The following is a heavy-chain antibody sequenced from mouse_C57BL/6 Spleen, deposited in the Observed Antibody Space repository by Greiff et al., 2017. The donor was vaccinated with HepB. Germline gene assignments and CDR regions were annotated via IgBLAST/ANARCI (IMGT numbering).Heavy chain of an antibody. J-gene: IGHJ2*01. CDR2: IYPGSGST. Sequence: QVQLQQPGAELVKPGASVKMSCKASGYTFTSYWITWVKQRPGQGLEWIGDIYPGSGSTNYNEKFKSKAKLTVDTSSSTAYMQLSSLTSEDSAVYYCAREDYDWAYFDYWGQGTTLTVSS. CDR3: AREDYDWAYFDY. CDR1: GYTFTSYW. D-gene: IGHD2-4*01. V-gene: IGHV1-55*01.